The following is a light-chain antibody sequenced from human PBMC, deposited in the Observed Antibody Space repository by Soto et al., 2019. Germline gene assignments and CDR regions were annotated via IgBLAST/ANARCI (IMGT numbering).Light chain of an antibody. J-gene: IGKJ1*01. CDR1: QGISSH. Sequence: DIQLTQSPSFLSASVGDRVTITCRASQGISSHLTWYQQKPGKAPKLLIYTASTLQSGDPSRFSGSGSGTEFTLTISSLQPEDFATYYCQQLNSFPPTFGQGTKVEVK. CDR3: QQLNSFPPT. CDR2: TAS. V-gene: IGKV1-9*01.